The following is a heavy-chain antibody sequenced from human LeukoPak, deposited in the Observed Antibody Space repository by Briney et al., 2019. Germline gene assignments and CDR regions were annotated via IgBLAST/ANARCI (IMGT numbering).Heavy chain of an antibody. CDR1: GYTFPSYD. V-gene: IGHV1-8*01. Sequence: ASVKVSCKASGYTFPSYDIHWVRQATGQGLEWMGWMNPNSGNTGYAQKFQGRVTMTRNTSISTAYMELSSLRSEDTAVYYCARGAYYYDSSGPPAGYWGQGTLVTVSS. CDR2: MNPNSGNT. D-gene: IGHD3-22*01. CDR3: ARGAYYYDSSGPPAGY. J-gene: IGHJ4*02.